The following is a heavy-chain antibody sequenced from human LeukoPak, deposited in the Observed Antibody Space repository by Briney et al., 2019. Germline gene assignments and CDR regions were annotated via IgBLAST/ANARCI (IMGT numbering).Heavy chain of an antibody. J-gene: IGHJ4*02. CDR2: IIPIFGTA. CDR3: ARDDSSGYPTDY. CDR1: GGTFSSYA. Sequence: SVKVSCKASGGTFSSYAISWVRQAPGQGLEWMGGIIPIFGTANYAQKFQGRVTITADESTGTAYMELSSLRSEDTAVYYCARDDSSGYPTDYWGQGTLVTVSS. D-gene: IGHD3-22*01. V-gene: IGHV1-69*01.